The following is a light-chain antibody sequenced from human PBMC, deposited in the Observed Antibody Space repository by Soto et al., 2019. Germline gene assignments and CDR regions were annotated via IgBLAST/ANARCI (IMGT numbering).Light chain of an antibody. Sequence: QSALTQPASVSGSPGQSITLSCTGTSSDVGGYNYVSWYQQHPGKAPKLMIYDVSNRPSGVSDRFSGSKSGNTASLIISGLQAEDEADYYCSSYTGSSTRVVFGGGTQLTVL. CDR1: SSDVGGYNY. CDR3: SSYTGSSTRVV. J-gene: IGLJ2*01. CDR2: DVS. V-gene: IGLV2-14*03.